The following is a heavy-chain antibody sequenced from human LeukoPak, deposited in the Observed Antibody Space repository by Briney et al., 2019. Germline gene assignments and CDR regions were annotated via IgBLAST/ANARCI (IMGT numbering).Heavy chain of an antibody. Sequence: SETLSLTCTVSGGSISSSSYYWGWIRQPPGKGLERIGSIYYSGSTYYNPSLKSRVTISVDTSKNQFSLKLSSVTAADTAVYYCARQSSGYDFWSGYYVCWFDPWGQGTLVTVSS. J-gene: IGHJ5*02. CDR1: GGSISSSSYY. D-gene: IGHD3-3*01. CDR3: ARQSSGYDFWSGYYVCWFDP. CDR2: IYYSGST. V-gene: IGHV4-39*01.